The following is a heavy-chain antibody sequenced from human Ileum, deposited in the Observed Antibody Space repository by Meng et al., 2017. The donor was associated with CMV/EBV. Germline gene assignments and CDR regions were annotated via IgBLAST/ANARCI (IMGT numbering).Heavy chain of an antibody. CDR3: AREGAHCTSASCYTVFDH. Sequence: ASVKVSCKASGYTFTSYYMHWVRQAPGQGLEWMGMINPSDGSITYAQKFQGRVTLTRDTSTNTVYMELSSLISEDTAVYYCAREGAHCTSASCYTVFDHWGQGTLVTFAS. D-gene: IGHD2-2*02. V-gene: IGHV1-46*01. CDR2: INPSDGSI. J-gene: IGHJ4*01. CDR1: GYTFTSYY.